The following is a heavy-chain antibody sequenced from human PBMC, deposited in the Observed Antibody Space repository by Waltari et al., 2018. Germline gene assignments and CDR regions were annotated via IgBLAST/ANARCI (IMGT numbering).Heavy chain of an antibody. V-gene: IGHV4-39*01. CDR1: GDSVTSGSYY. CDR3: ARAFGSGSYAWFDS. J-gene: IGHJ5*01. CDR2: RYYRGSR. D-gene: IGHD3-10*01. Sequence: QLQLQESGPGLVKPSETLSLTCSVSGDSVTSGSYYWGWIRQPPRKGLEWIGIRYYRGSRYSTPSRRSRVTSSVDTSKNQFSLKLSSVAAADTAVYYCARAFGSGSYAWFDSWGQGTLVTVSS.